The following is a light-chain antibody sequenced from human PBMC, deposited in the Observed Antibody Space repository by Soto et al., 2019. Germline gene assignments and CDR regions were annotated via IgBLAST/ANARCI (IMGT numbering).Light chain of an antibody. CDR3: CSYAGSSTYVV. CDR1: SSVVGSYNL. CDR2: EVS. J-gene: IGLJ2*01. Sequence: QSALTQPASVSGSPGQSLTISGTGTSSVVGSYNLFSWYQQHPGKAPKLMIYEVSKRPSGVSNRFSGSKSGNTASLTISGLQAEDEADYYCCSYAGSSTYVVFGGGTKLTVL. V-gene: IGLV2-23*02.